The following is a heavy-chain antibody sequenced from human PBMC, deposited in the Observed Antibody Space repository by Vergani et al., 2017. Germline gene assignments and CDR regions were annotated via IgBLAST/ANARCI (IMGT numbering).Heavy chain of an antibody. CDR3: ARAQYYYDSSGYQNDY. CDR2: ISSSSSYI. J-gene: IGHJ4*02. CDR1: GFTFSSYS. V-gene: IGHV3-21*01. Sequence: EVQLVESGGGLVKPGGSLRLSCAASGFTFSSYSMNWVRQAPGKGLEWVSSISSSSSYIYYADSVKGRFTISRDNAKNSLYLQMNSLRAEDTAVYYCARAQYYYDSSGYQNDYWGQGTLVTVSS. D-gene: IGHD3-22*01.